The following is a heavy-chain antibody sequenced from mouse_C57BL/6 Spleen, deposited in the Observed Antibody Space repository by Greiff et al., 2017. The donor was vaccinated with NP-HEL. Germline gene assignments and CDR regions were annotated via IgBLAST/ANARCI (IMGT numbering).Heavy chain of an antibody. J-gene: IGHJ3*01. CDR2: IHPNSGST. D-gene: IGHD2-4*01. CDR3: ARYLYYDYDGGFAY. CDR1: GYTFTSYW. Sequence: QVQLQQPGAELVKPGASVKLSCKASGYTFTSYWMHWVKQRPGQGLEWIGMIHPNSGSTNYNEKFKSKATLTVDKSSSTAYMQLSSLTSEDSAVYYCARYLYYDYDGGFAYWGQGTLVTVSA. V-gene: IGHV1-64*01.